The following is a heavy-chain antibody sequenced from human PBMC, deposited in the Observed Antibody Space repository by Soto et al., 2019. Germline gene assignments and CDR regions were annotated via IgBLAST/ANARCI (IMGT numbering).Heavy chain of an antibody. D-gene: IGHD6-13*01. J-gene: IGHJ3*02. CDR3: ARDVSPGTSSLYVDAFDI. Sequence: EVRLVESGGGLVQPGGSLRLSCADSGFTFSRYWMTWVRQAPGKGLEWVANIRKDGSKTSYLDSVRGRFTISRDNAQSSLYLQMDSLRAEDTALYYFARDVSPGTSSLYVDAFDIWGQGTMVTVSS. CDR2: IRKDGSKT. V-gene: IGHV3-7*05. CDR1: GFTFSRYW.